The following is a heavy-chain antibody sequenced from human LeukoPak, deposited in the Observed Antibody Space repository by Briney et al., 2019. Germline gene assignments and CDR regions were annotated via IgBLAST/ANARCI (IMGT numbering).Heavy chain of an antibody. Sequence: ASVKVSCKASGYIFTSYYMDWVRQAPGQGLEWMGMINPSGGSTIYAHNFQGRVTMTRDMSTSTVYMELSGLRSEDTAVYYCARDLPKTGYAGASDIWGQGTMVTVSS. CDR1: GYIFTSYY. V-gene: IGHV1-46*01. J-gene: IGHJ3*02. CDR2: INPSGGST. D-gene: IGHD5-12*01. CDR3: ARDLPKTGYAGASDI.